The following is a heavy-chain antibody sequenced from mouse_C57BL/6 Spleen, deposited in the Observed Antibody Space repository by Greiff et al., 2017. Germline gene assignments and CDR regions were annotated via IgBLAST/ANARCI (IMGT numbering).Heavy chain of an antibody. CDR3: ARGSNYLPSWFAY. Sequence: QVQLQQPGAELVRPGTSVKLSCKASGYTFTSYWMHWVKQRPGQGLEWIGVIDPSDSYTNYTQKFKGKATLTVDTSSSTAYMQLSSLTSDDSAVYYCARGSNYLPSWFAYWGQGTLVTVSA. CDR2: IDPSDSYT. CDR1: GYTFTSYW. D-gene: IGHD2-5*01. J-gene: IGHJ3*01. V-gene: IGHV1-59*01.